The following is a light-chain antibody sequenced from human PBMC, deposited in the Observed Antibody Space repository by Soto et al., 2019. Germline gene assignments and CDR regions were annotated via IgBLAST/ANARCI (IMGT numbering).Light chain of an antibody. J-gene: IGKJ1*01. CDR1: QTISSW. CDR3: QHYKSYAEA. V-gene: IGKV1-5*03. CDR2: KAS. Sequence: DIQMTQSPSTLSGSVGDRVTITCRASQTISSWLAWYQQKPGKVPKLLIYKASTLKSGVPSRFSGSGSGTEFTITNSSQQTDDFTTYFCQHYKSYAEAVGEGTQVERK.